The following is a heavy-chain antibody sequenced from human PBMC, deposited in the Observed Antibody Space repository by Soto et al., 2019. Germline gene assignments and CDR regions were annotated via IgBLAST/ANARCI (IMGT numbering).Heavy chain of an antibody. D-gene: IGHD3-22*01. CDR2: YSGST. Sequence: PSETLSLTCTVSGGSISSGDYYWSWIRQPPGKGLEWIGYYSGSTYYNPSLKSRVTISVDTSKNQFSLKLSSVTAADTAVYYYDSSGSNWFDPWGQGTLVTVSS. V-gene: IGHV4-30-4*01. CDR1: GGSISSGDYY. J-gene: IGHJ5*02. CDR3: DSSGSNWFDP.